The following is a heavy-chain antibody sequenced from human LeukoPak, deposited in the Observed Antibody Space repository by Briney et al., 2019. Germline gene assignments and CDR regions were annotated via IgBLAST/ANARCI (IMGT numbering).Heavy chain of an antibody. CDR1: GYTFISYG. CDR3: ARERSYDSSGYYRNNWFDP. V-gene: IGHV1-18*01. D-gene: IGHD3-22*01. CDR2: ISVHNGNT. Sequence: ASVKVSCKASGYTFISYGISWVRQAPGQGLEWMGWISVHNGNTNCAQKFQGRITLTTDTSTSTAYMELRSLRSHDTAVYYCARERSYDSSGYYRNNWFDPWGQGTLVTVSS. J-gene: IGHJ5*02.